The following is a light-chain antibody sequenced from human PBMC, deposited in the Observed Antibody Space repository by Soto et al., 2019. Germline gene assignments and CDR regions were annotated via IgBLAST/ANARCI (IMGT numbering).Light chain of an antibody. V-gene: IGLV2-14*01. J-gene: IGLJ2*01. CDR1: SGDVGGYNY. CDR3: SSYTSSSLVV. CDR2: DVS. Sequence: QSALTQPASVSGSPGQSITISCTGTSGDVGGYNYVSWYQQHPGKAPKLMIYDVSNRPSGVSNRFSGSKSGNTASLTISGLQAEDEADYYCSSYTSSSLVVFGGGTKLTVL.